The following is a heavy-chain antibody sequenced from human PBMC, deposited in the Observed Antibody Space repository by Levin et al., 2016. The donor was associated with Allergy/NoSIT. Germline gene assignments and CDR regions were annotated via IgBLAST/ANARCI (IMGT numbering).Heavy chain of an antibody. Sequence: ASVKVSCKASGYTFTSYALSWVRQAPGQGLEWMGWINTHNGDTNYAQKLQGRVTMTTDTSTTTAYMELRSLRSDDTAVYYCARDGSDGYMDFRGQGTLLTVSS. J-gene: IGHJ4*02. D-gene: IGHD3-10*01. CDR3: ARDGSDGYMDF. CDR1: GYTFTSYA. V-gene: IGHV1-18*04. CDR2: INTHNGDT.